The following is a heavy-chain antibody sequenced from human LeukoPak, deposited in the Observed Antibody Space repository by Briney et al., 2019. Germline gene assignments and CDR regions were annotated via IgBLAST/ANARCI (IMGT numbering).Heavy chain of an antibody. D-gene: IGHD5-24*01. Sequence: RTSETLSLTCAVYGVSFSGYYWSWIRQPPGKGLEGIGEINHSGSTNYNPSLKSRVTISVDTSKNQFSLKLSSVTAADTAVYYCARDGYTLYYFDYWGQGTLVTVSS. CDR1: GVSFSGYY. CDR2: INHSGST. V-gene: IGHV4-34*01. CDR3: ARDGYTLYYFDY. J-gene: IGHJ4*02.